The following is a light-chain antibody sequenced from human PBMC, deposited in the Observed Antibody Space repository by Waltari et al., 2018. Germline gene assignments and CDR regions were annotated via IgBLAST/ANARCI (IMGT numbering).Light chain of an antibody. Sequence: DIQMTQSPSSLSASVRDIFTITCRASQNINNYLNWFQQKPGKAPKFLIYAASNLQSGVPSRFSGSGSGTDFTLTINSLQPEDFATYYCQQIYSSSWTFGQGTKVDLK. CDR1: QNINNY. V-gene: IGKV1-39*01. J-gene: IGKJ1*01. CDR3: QQIYSSSWT. CDR2: AAS.